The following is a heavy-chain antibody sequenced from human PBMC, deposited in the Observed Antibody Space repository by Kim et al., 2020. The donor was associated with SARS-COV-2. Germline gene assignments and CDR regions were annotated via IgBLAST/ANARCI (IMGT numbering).Heavy chain of an antibody. J-gene: IGHJ4*02. CDR1: GFTFRSYG. V-gene: IGHV3-33*06. Sequence: GGSLRLSCAASGFTFRSYGLHWVRQAPGMGLEWVAVIWYDGNNEYYADSVKGRFTVSRDISQNTLYLQMNSLRADDTAVYYCAKGRYGDYSFDYWGQGTL. CDR3: AKGRYGDYSFDY. CDR2: IWYDGNNE. D-gene: IGHD4-17*01.